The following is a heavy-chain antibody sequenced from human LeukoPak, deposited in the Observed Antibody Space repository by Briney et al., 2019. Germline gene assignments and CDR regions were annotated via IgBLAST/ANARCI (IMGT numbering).Heavy chain of an antibody. CDR3: AKAYHDSGCLIDY. J-gene: IGHJ4*02. CDR2: IRNNGATT. D-gene: IGHD6-19*01. CDR1: GITFSSYA. Sequence: PGGSPRLSCAASGITFSSYAMTWVRQAPGKGLEWVASIRNNGATTDYADSVKGRFSISRDNSKNTLYLQMNSLRAEDTAVYYCAKAYHDSGCLIDYWGQGTLVTVSS. V-gene: IGHV3-23*01.